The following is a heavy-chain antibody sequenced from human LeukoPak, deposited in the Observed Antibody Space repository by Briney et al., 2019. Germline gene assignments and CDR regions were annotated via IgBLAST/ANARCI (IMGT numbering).Heavy chain of an antibody. CDR3: ARAALGYCSSTSCYKHY. D-gene: IGHD2-2*02. CDR1: GFTFSSYW. Sequence: PGGSLRLSCAASGFTFSSYWMHWVRQAPGKGLEWVANIKQDGSEKYYVDSVKGRFTISRDNAKNSLYLQMNSLRAEDTAVYYCARAALGYCSSTSCYKHYWGQGTLVTVSS. CDR2: IKQDGSEK. V-gene: IGHV3-7*01. J-gene: IGHJ4*02.